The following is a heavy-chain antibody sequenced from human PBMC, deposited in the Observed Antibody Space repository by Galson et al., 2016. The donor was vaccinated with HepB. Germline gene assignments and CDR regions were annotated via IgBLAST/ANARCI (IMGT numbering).Heavy chain of an antibody. J-gene: IGHJ6*02. D-gene: IGHD2-8*01. Sequence: SLRLSCAASGFTFGRHGMHWVRQAPGKGPEWVAVIWYDGSNRYYADSVKGRFTISRDNSENTVYLQMNSLRADDTAVYYCARDRGVYVYYSYGMDVGGQGTTAAVSS. CDR1: GFTFGRHG. CDR3: ARDRGVYVYYSYGMDV. CDR2: IWYDGSNR. V-gene: IGHV3-33*01.